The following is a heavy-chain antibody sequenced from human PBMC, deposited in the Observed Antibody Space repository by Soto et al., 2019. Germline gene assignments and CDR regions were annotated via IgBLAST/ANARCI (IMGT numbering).Heavy chain of an antibody. J-gene: IGHJ5*02. D-gene: IGHD3-22*01. Sequence: ASVKVSCKASGGTFSSYAISWVRQAPGQGLEWMGGIIPIFGTANYAQKFQGRVTITADESTSTAYMELSSLRSEDTAVYYCAREVYDSSGYYHLNWLDPWGQGTLVTVYS. CDR1: GGTFSSYA. V-gene: IGHV1-69*13. CDR2: IIPIFGTA. CDR3: AREVYDSSGYYHLNWLDP.